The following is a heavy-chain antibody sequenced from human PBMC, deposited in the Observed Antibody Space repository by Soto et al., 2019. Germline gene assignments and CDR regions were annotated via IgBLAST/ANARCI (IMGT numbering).Heavy chain of an antibody. V-gene: IGHV1-18*01. J-gene: IGHJ4*02. CDR2: ISAYNGNT. CDR3: AGDQVTFCSSTSCYGDFDY. D-gene: IGHD2-2*01. Sequence: QVQLVQSGAEVKKPGASVKVSCKASGYTFTSYGISWVRQAPGQGLEWMGWISAYNGNTNYALKLQGRVTMTTDTSTITAYMNVSGLRSDDTVVYCCAGDQVTFCSSTSCYGDFDYWGQGTLVTVSS. CDR1: GYTFTSYG.